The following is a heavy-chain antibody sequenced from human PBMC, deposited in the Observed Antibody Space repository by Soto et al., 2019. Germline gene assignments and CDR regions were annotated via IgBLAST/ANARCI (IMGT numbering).Heavy chain of an antibody. CDR1: GFTFSSYG. V-gene: IGHV3-33*01. D-gene: IGHD2-2*01. J-gene: IGHJ4*02. CDR3: ARDHEVVKLDY. Sequence: PGGSLRLSCAASGFTFSSYGMHWVRQAPGKGLEWVAVIWYDGSNKYYADSVKGRFTISRDNSKNTLYLQMNSLRAEDTAVYYCARDHEVVKLDYWGQGTLVTVSS. CDR2: IWYDGSNK.